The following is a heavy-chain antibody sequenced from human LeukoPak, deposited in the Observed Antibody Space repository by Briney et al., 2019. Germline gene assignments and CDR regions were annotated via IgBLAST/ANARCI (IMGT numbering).Heavy chain of an antibody. CDR1: GFTFSSYG. V-gene: IGHV3-7*01. J-gene: IGHJ5*02. D-gene: IGHD2-15*01. Sequence: PGRSLRLSCAASGFTFSSYGMHWVRQAPGKGLEWVANIKQDGSEKYYVDSVLGRFMISRDNAKNSVSLQMNSLGVEDSAIYYCARGCCGRGGYCSGGSCYNWFDPWGQGTLVTVSS. CDR3: ARGCCGRGGYCSGGSCYNWFDP. CDR2: IKQDGSEK.